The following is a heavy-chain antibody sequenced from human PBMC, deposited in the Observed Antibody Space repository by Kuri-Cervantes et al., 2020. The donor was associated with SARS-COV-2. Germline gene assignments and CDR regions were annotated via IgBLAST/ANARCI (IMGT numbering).Heavy chain of an antibody. V-gene: IGHV3-48*01. CDR2: ISSSSSTI. J-gene: IGHJ4*02. CDR1: GFTFSSYG. Sequence: GESLKISCAASGFTFSSYGMHWVRQAPGKGLEWVSYISSSSSTIYYADSVKGRFTISRDNAKNSLYLQMNSLRAEDTAVYYCARGRYDFDYWGQGTLVTVSS. CDR3: ARGRYDFDY. D-gene: IGHD3-22*01.